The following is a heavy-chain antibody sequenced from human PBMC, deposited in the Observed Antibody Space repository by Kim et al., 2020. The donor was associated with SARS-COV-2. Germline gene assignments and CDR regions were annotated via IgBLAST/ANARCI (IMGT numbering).Heavy chain of an antibody. CDR3: ARWGSGWSFDY. CDR2: TYYRSKWFN. V-gene: IGHV6-1*01. Sequence: SQTLSLTCAISGDSVSSNSAVWNWIRQSPSRGLEWLGRTYYRSKWFNDYPISLKSRIAINPDTSKNQFSLQLNSVTPEDTAVYYCARWGSGWSFDYWGQGTLVTVSS. J-gene: IGHJ4*02. D-gene: IGHD6-19*01. CDR1: GDSVSSNSAV.